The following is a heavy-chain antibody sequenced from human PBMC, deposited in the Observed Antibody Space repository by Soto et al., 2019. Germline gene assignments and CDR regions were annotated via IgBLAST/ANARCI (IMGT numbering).Heavy chain of an antibody. CDR2: ISHDGSNK. D-gene: IGHD3-10*01. CDR3: ARGSGLIWTRGRCGGDV. Sequence: SLRRSCSASGFIFNNYNMHWVRQAPGKGLEWVTIISHDGSNKYYAESVKGRFTVSRDNSNTTVYLQMNSLRRDDTAIYYCARGSGLIWTRGRCGGDVWGQGNTVTASS. V-gene: IGHV3-30*04. J-gene: IGHJ6*02. CDR1: GFIFNNYN.